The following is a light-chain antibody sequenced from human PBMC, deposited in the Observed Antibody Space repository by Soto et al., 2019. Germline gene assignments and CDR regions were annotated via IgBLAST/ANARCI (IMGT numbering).Light chain of an antibody. J-gene: IGKJ5*01. V-gene: IGKV3-20*01. CDR1: QSVSSNF. Sequence: EIVLTQFPGTLSLSPGERATLYCRAIQSVSSNFLAWYQEKPGQAPRLLIYGASSRATGIPDRFSGSGSETDFTLTISRLEPEDFALYYCQQYGSSAPITFGQGTRLEIK. CDR3: QQYGSSAPIT. CDR2: GAS.